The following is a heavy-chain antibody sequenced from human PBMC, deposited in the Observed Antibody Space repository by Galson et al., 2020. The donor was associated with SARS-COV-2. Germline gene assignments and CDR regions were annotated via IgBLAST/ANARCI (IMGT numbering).Heavy chain of an antibody. Sequence: ASVKVSCKASGYTFTGYYMHWVRQAPGQGLEWMGRINPSSDATNFAQKFQGRVTMTRDTSISTAHMELRRLTSDDTAAYFCAREFKCGVGYSSAWCMDYWGQGTLVTVSS. J-gene: IGHJ4*02. V-gene: IGHV1-2*06. CDR2: INPSSDAT. CDR1: GYTFTGYY. CDR3: AREFKCGVGYSSAWCMDY. D-gene: IGHD6-19*01.